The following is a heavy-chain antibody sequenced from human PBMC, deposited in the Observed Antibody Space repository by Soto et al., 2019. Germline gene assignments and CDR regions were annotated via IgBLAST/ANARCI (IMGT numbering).Heavy chain of an antibody. V-gene: IGHV4-59*01. J-gene: IGHJ6*02. Sequence: PSETLSLTCTVSGGSINNYYWTWIRQPPGKGLEWIGYMYYSGSTNYNPSLKSRVTMSVDTSKNQFSLRLTSVTAADSAVYYCARIRRLLDLNGVSGRGTTVTVSS. CDR2: MYYSGST. CDR3: ARIRRLLDLNGV. CDR1: GGSINNYY. D-gene: IGHD2-2*03.